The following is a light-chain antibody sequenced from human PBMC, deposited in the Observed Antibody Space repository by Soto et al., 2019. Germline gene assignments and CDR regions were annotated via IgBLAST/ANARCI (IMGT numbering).Light chain of an antibody. CDR2: GVF. CDR1: QSVSSS. Sequence: EIVMTQSPATLSVSPGERATLSCRASQSVSSSLAWYQQKPGQAPRLLIYGVFIRATGIPARFSGSGSGTDFTLTISSLEPEDFAVFYCQQRSNWPPLTFGGGTKVDIK. V-gene: IGKV3-11*01. CDR3: QQRSNWPPLT. J-gene: IGKJ4*01.